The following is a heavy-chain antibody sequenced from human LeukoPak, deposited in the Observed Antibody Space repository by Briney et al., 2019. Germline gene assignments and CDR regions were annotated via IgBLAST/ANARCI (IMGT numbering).Heavy chain of an antibody. Sequence: SETLSLTCTVSGGSISSYYWSWIRQPPGKGLEWIGYIYYNGSTNYNPSLKSRVTISVDTSKNQFSLKLSSVTAADTAVYYCARAMVRDHYYYYYYMDVWGKGTTVTISS. CDR3: ARAMVRDHYYYYYYMDV. CDR2: IYYNGST. V-gene: IGHV4-59*01. D-gene: IGHD3-10*01. J-gene: IGHJ6*03. CDR1: GGSISSYY.